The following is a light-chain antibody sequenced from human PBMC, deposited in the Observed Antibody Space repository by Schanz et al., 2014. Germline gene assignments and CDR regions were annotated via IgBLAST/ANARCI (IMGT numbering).Light chain of an antibody. CDR3: AVWDDSLSGPV. V-gene: IGLV2-11*01. J-gene: IGLJ3*02. CDR1: SSDVGGYDF. CDR2: EVN. Sequence: QSALTQPRSVSGSPGQSVTISCTGTSSDVGGYDFVSWYQQQAGEAPKLMIYEVNKRPSGVPDRFTGSKSGNTASLTVSGLQAEDEGDYYCAVWDDSLSGPVFGGGTKLTVL.